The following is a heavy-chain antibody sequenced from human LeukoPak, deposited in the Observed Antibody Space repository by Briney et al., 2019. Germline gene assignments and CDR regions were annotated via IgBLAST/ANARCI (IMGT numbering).Heavy chain of an antibody. J-gene: IGHJ6*02. CDR1: GGTFSSYA. V-gene: IGHV1-69*04. D-gene: IGHD3-9*01. Sequence: GASVKVSCKASGGTFSSYAISWVRQAPGQGLEWMGRILPILGIANYAQKFQGRVTITADKSTSTAYMELSSLRSEDTAVYYCARLVTDYYYYGMDVWGQGTTVTVSS. CDR2: ILPILGIA. CDR3: ARLVTDYYYYGMDV.